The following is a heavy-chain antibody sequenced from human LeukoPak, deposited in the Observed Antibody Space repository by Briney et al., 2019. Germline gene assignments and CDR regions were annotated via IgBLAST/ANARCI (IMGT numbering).Heavy chain of an antibody. Sequence: QPGGSLRLSCVASGFIFSTYWMHWVRQAPGKGLEWVSHIRSSSETFYADSVKGRFTISRDNARNSLYLQMNNLRGEDTAIYYCARDAGNSGYGCDLWGQGTLVTVSS. V-gene: IGHV3-48*01. CDR3: ARDAGNSGYGCDL. CDR1: GFIFSTYW. J-gene: IGHJ5*02. CDR2: IRSSSET. D-gene: IGHD5-12*01.